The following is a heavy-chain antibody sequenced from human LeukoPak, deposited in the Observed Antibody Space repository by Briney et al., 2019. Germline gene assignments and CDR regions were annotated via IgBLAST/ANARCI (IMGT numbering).Heavy chain of an antibody. CDR1: GFTFSSYG. D-gene: IGHD3-22*01. J-gene: IGHJ4*02. Sequence: PGGSLRLSCAASGFTFSSYGMSWVRQAPGKGLEWVSAISGSGGSTYYADSVKGRFTISRGNSKNTLYLQMNSLRAEDTAVYYCARARSYYYDSSGYIWGQGTLVTVSS. V-gene: IGHV3-23*01. CDR2: ISGSGGST. CDR3: ARARSYYYDSSGYI.